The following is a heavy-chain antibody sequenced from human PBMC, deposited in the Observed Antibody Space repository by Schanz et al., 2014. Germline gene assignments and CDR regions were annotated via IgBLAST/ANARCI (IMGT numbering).Heavy chain of an antibody. D-gene: IGHD2-2*02. Sequence: EVELVESGGGLVKPGGSLRLSCVVSGFTFTNAWMSWVRQAPGKGLEWVGRIKSNTDGGTTDYATPVKGRFTISRDDSKNTLYLQMNSLKSEDTAVYYCTPMATIPRNWFDPWGQGTLVTVSS. V-gene: IGHV3-15*01. CDR1: GFTFTNAW. J-gene: IGHJ5*02. CDR2: IKSNTDGGTT. CDR3: TPMATIPRNWFDP.